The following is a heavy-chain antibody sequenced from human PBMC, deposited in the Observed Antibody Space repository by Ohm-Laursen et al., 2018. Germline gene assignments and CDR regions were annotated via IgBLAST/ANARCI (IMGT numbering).Heavy chain of an antibody. D-gene: IGHD3-3*01. CDR1: GGSISSYY. Sequence: SDTLSLTCTVSGGSISSYYWSWIRRPPGKGLEWIGYIYYSGSTNYNPSLKSRVTISVDTSKNQFSLKLSSVTAADTAVYYCARLHVLRFLEWLFLDYWGQGTLVTVSS. V-gene: IGHV4-59*07. CDR3: ARLHVLRFLEWLFLDY. CDR2: IYYSGST. J-gene: IGHJ4*02.